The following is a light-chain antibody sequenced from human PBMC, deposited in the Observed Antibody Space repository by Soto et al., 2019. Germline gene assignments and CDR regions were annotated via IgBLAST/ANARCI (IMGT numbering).Light chain of an antibody. CDR3: QQYGSSPWT. CDR1: QSVSSNS. J-gene: IGKJ1*01. CDR2: AAA. Sequence: IVLTQSPDTLSLYPGDRATLSCRATQSVSSNSLAWYQQKPGQAPRLLIYAAATRATGIPDRFSGSGSGTDFTLTISRLEPEDFAVYCCQQYGSSPWTFGQGTKVDIK. V-gene: IGKV3-20*01.